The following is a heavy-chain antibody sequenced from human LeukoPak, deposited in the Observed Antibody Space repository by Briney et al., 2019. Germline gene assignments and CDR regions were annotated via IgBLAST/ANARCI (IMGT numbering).Heavy chain of an antibody. CDR2: ISYDGSNK. J-gene: IGHJ4*02. Sequence: QSGGSLRLSCAASGFTFSSYAMHWVRQAPGKGLEWVAVISYDGSNKYYADSVKGRFTISRDNSKNSLYLQMNSLRAEDTAVYYCAREYYDFWSGYWGYFDYWGQGTLVTVSS. CDR3: AREYYDFWSGYWGYFDY. CDR1: GFTFSSYA. V-gene: IGHV3-30-3*01. D-gene: IGHD3-3*01.